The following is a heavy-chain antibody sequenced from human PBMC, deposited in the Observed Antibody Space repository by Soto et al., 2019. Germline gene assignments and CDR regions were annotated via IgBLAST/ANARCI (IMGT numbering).Heavy chain of an antibody. CDR2: IYYSGST. V-gene: IGHV4-39*01. Sequence: PSETLSLTCTVSGGSISSSYYYWGWIRQPPGKGLEWIGSIYYSGSTFYNPSLKSRVTMSVDTSKNQFSLELNSVTAADTAVYYCARRMFGVTTTFDYWGQGTLVTVSS. CDR3: ARRMFGVTTTFDY. D-gene: IGHD3-10*02. CDR1: GGSISSSYYY. J-gene: IGHJ4*02.